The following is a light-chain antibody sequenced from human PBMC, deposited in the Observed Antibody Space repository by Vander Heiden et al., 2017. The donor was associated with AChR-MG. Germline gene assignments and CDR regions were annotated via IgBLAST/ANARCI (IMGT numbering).Light chain of an antibody. CDR3: NSYTSSSTVL. CDR1: DSDVGGYNA. J-gene: IGLJ2*01. Sequence: QSALTQPASVSGSPGQSTTISCTGTDSDVGGYNAVSWYQQHPGKAPKLMIYDVNYRPSGVSNRFSGSKSGNTASLTISGLQAEDEADYYCNSYTSSSTVLFGGGTKLTVL. V-gene: IGLV2-14*03. CDR2: DVN.